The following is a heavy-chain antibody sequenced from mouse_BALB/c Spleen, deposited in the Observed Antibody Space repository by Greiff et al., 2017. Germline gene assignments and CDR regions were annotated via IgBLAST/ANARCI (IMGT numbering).Heavy chain of an antibody. CDR1: GFTFSSYG. J-gene: IGHJ3*01. D-gene: IGHD2-2*01. CDR3: ARSISYGCDAGFAY. CDR2: INSNGGST. V-gene: IGHV5-6-3*01. Sequence: EVKLVESGGGLVQPGGSLKLSCAASGFTFSSYGMSWVRQTPDKRLELVATINSNGGSTYYPDSVKGRFTISRDNAKNTLYLQMSSLKSEDTAMYYCARSISYGCDAGFAYWGQGTLVTVSA.